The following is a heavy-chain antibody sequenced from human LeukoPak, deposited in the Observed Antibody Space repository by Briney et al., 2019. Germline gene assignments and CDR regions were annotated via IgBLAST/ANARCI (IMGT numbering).Heavy chain of an antibody. J-gene: IGHJ6*02. V-gene: IGHV3-23*01. Sequence: GGSLRLSCAASGFTFSSYAMSWVRQAPGKGLEWVSVIIVSGGSTFYADSVKGRFTISRDNSKNTLYLQMNSLRAEDTAVYYCARVQEYDFWSGYYSYYYYYGMDVWGQGTTVTVSS. CDR3: ARVQEYDFWSGYYSYYYYYGMDV. CDR1: GFTFSSYA. CDR2: IIVSGGST. D-gene: IGHD3-3*01.